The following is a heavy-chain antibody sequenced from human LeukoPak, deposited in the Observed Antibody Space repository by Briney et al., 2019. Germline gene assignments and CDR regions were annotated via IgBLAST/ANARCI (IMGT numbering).Heavy chain of an antibody. J-gene: IGHJ4*02. Sequence: PGGSLRLSCAASRFTFSSYAIHWVRQPPGKGLEWIGEINHSGSTNYNPSLKSRVTISVDTSKNQFSLKLSSVTAADTAVYYCARNSRGYGDSLYYFDYWGQGTLVTVSS. D-gene: IGHD4-17*01. V-gene: IGHV4-34*01. CDR3: ARNSRGYGDSLYYFDY. CDR2: INHSGST. CDR1: RFTFSSYA.